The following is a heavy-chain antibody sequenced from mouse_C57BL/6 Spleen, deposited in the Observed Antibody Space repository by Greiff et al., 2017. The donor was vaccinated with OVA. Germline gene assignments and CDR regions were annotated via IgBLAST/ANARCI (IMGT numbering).Heavy chain of an antibody. J-gene: IGHJ4*01. Sequence: VKVVESGPGLVAPSQSLSITCTVSGFSLTSYGVDWVRQPPGKGREWLGVLWGGGSTHYNSALMSRLSISKDNSKSQVFLKMNSLQTDDTAMYYCAKHGGWEDRAMDYWGQGTSVTVSS. CDR3: AKHGGWEDRAMDY. CDR2: LWGGGST. D-gene: IGHD2-14*01. V-gene: IGHV2-9*01. CDR1: GFSLTSYG.